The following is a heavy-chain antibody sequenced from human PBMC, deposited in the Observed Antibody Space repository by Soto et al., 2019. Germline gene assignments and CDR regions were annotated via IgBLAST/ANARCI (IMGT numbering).Heavy chain of an antibody. CDR3: AKDSLYCSSTSCYPGY. CDR2: ISGSGGST. J-gene: IGHJ4*02. D-gene: IGHD2-2*01. Sequence: GGSLRLSCAASGFTFSSYAMSWVRQAPGKGLEWVSAISGSGGSTYYADSVKGRFTISRDNSKNTLYLQMNSLRAEDTAVYYCAKDSLYCSSTSCYPGYWGQGTLVTVSS. V-gene: IGHV3-23*01. CDR1: GFTFSSYA.